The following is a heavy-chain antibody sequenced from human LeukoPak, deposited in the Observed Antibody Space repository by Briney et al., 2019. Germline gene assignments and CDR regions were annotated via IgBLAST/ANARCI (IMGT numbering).Heavy chain of an antibody. J-gene: IGHJ4*02. CDR2: IYHSGST. CDR3: ARLYSSSSSDY. Sequence: SETLSLTCTVSGGSISSYYWSWVRQPPGKGLEWIGEIYHSGSTNYNPSLKSRVTISVDKSKNQFSLKLSSVTAADTAVYYCARLYSSSSSDYWGQGTLVTVSS. V-gene: IGHV4-59*12. D-gene: IGHD6-6*01. CDR1: GGSISSYY.